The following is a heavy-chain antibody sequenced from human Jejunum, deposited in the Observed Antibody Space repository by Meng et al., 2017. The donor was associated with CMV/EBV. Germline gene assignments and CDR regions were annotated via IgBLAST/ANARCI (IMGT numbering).Heavy chain of an antibody. CDR2: ISSSSSAI. D-gene: IGHD3-16*01. Sequence: AASGFSFSSNHMSWVRQAPGRGLEWISYISSSSSAIEYADSVKGRFTSSRDNAKSSMYLQMNSLRDEDTAVYYCARDFWDTDYTGYWGQGTRVTVSS. J-gene: IGHJ4*02. CDR3: ARDFWDTDYTGY. V-gene: IGHV3-48*02. CDR1: GFSFSSNH.